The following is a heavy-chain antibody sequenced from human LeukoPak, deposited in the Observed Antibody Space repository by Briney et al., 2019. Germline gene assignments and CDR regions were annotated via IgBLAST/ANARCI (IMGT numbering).Heavy chain of an antibody. CDR2: IYYSGST. Sequence: SETLSLTCTVSGGSISSGGYYWSWIRQHPGKGLEWIGYIYYSGSTYYNPYLKSRVTISVDTSKNQFSLQLRSVTAADTAVYYCAREDPQTTVPEGMDVWGQGTTVIVSS. D-gene: IGHD4-17*01. V-gene: IGHV4-31*03. J-gene: IGHJ6*02. CDR1: GGSISSGGYY. CDR3: AREDPQTTVPEGMDV.